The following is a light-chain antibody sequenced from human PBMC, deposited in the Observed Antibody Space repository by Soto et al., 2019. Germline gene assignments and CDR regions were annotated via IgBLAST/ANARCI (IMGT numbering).Light chain of an antibody. Sequence: PSTLSGSVGDRVTITCRASQSISSWLAWYQQKPGKAPKLLIYDASTLETGVPSRFSGSGSGTDFTVTISSLQPEDFATYSCQQYYSRPVTFGQGTRLEIK. CDR1: QSISSW. V-gene: IGKV1-5*01. J-gene: IGKJ5*01. CDR3: QQYYSRPVT. CDR2: DAS.